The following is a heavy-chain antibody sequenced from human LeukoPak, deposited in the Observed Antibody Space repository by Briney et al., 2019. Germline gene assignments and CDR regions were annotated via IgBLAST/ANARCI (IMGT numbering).Heavy chain of an antibody. D-gene: IGHD1-26*01. CDR2: ISGSGGST. CDR3: AKVSGSYFYYYYYMDV. Sequence: GGSLRLSCAASGFTFSSYGMSWVRQAPGKGLEWVSAISGSGGSTYYADSVKGRFTISRDNSKNTLYLQMNSLRAEDTAVYYCAKVSGSYFYYYYYMDVWGKGTTVTVSS. J-gene: IGHJ6*03. CDR1: GFTFSSYG. V-gene: IGHV3-23*01.